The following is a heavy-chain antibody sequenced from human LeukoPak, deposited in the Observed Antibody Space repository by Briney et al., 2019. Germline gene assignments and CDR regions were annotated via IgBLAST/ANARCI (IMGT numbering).Heavy chain of an antibody. CDR3: ARARLWAFDI. J-gene: IGHJ3*02. D-gene: IGHD3-16*01. CDR1: GYTFTDPY. CDR2: INPNSGGT. V-gene: IGHV1-2*02. Sequence: ASVKVSCKASGYTFTDPYIHWVRQAPAHGLEWVGRINPNSGGTNYAQKFQGRVTMTRDTLLNTAYIELSGLVSDDTAVYFCARARLWAFDIWGQGTMVTVSS.